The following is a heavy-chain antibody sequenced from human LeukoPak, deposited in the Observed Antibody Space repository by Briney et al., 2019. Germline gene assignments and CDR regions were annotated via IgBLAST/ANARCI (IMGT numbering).Heavy chain of an antibody. V-gene: IGHV4-38-2*01. J-gene: IGHJ3*02. Sequence: SETLSLTCAVSGYSISSGYYWGWIRQPPGKGLEWIGSIYHSGSTYYNPSLKSRVTISVDTSKNQFSLKLSSVPAADTAVYYCATAYYDFWSGYSAFDIWGQGTMVTVSS. CDR3: ATAYYDFWSGYSAFDI. CDR1: GYSISSGYY. D-gene: IGHD3-3*01. CDR2: IYHSGST.